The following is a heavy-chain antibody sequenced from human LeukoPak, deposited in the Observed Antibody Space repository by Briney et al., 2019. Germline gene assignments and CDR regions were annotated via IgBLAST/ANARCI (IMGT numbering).Heavy chain of an antibody. Sequence: SETLSLTCTVSGASINSHYWSWIRQPAGKGLEWVGRIYISGSTNYNSSLQSRVTMSVDTSKNQFSLKLTSVTAADTAVYYCARALNPLPGTYYFDYWGQGTLVTVSS. CDR1: GASINSHY. V-gene: IGHV4-4*07. CDR3: ARALNPLPGTYYFDY. CDR2: IYISGST. J-gene: IGHJ4*02. D-gene: IGHD2-15*01.